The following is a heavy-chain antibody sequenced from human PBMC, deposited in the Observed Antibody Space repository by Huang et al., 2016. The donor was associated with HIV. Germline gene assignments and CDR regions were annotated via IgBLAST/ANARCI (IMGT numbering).Heavy chain of an antibody. CDR2: INTDTGKP. V-gene: IGHV7-4-1*02. J-gene: IGHJ3*02. CDR3: VRVRRVMDTYCVADCSTLEAFDI. Sequence: QVQLVQSGSELKKPGASVKVSCKASGYTFTNLGVHWVRQAPGQGLEWMGLINTDTGKPRYAQGLTGRFVFSLDTSVNTAYLQISSLKAADSAIYYCVRVRRVMDTYCVADCSTLEAFDIWGQGTVVTVSA. D-gene: IGHD2-21*02. CDR1: GYTFTNLG.